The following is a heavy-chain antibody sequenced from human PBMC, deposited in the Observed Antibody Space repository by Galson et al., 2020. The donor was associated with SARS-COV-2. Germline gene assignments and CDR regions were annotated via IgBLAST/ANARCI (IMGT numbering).Heavy chain of an antibody. J-gene: IGHJ4*02. CDR3: ARDLGIARYSGTVDY. Sequence: EASVKVSCKASGYTFTDNYAHWVRQAPGQGLDWMGWINPNSGATRYAQKFQGRVTMTRDTSISTAYMELTRLTPDDTAGYYCARDLGIARYSGTVDYGGQGTLVTVSS. CDR1: GYTFTDNY. V-gene: IGHV1-2*02. D-gene: IGHD1-7*01. CDR2: INPNSGAT.